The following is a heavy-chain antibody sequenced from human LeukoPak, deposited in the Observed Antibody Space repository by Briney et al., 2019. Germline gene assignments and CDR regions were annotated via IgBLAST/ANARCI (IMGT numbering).Heavy chain of an antibody. CDR3: AKDMLLSMITFGGVIRTNWFDP. D-gene: IGHD3-16*02. Sequence: HPGGSLRLSCAASGFTLSSYAMSWVRQAPGKGLEWVSAISGTGGSTYYADSVKGRFTISRDNSKNTLYLQMNSLRAEDTAVYYCAKDMLLSMITFGGVIRTNWFDPWGQGTLVTVSS. V-gene: IGHV3-23*01. CDR1: GFTLSSYA. CDR2: ISGTGGST. J-gene: IGHJ5*02.